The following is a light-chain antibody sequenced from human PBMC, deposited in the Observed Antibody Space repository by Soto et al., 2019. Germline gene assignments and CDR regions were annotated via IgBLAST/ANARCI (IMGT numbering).Light chain of an antibody. J-gene: IGKJ5*01. CDR3: QQYGSSQIT. CDR1: QSVSSNF. V-gene: IGKV3-20*01. Sequence: EIVLTQSPGTLSLSPGERATLSCRASQSVSSNFLAWYQQKPGQAPRLLIYGASSRATGIPDRFSGSGSGTDFTLTISRLEPEDFAVYYCQQYGSSQITLGQGTRLEIK. CDR2: GAS.